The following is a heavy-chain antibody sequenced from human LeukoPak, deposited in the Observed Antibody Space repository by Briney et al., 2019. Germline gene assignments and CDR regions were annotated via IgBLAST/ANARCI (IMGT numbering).Heavy chain of an antibody. D-gene: IGHD4-17*01. J-gene: IGHJ4*02. CDR2: ASYDGNNK. CDR1: GFTFTSYA. Sequence: GRSLRLSCAASGFTFTSYAKHWVGQAPGQGLEWVAIASYDGNNKYYTDSVKGRFTISRDNAKSSLYLQMNSLRAEDTAVYYCARHRNGDYNFDYWGQGTLVTVSS. CDR3: ARHRNGDYNFDY. V-gene: IGHV3-30-3*01.